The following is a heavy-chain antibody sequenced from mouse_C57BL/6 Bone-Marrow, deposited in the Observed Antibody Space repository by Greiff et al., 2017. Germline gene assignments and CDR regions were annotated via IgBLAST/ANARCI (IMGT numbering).Heavy chain of an antibody. D-gene: IGHD1-1*01. V-gene: IGHV1-42*01. CDR3: ARGGAPFITTVVGWYFDV. CDR1: GYSFTGYY. Sequence: VQLQQSGPELVKPGASVKISCKASGYSFTGYYMNWVKQSPEKSLEWIGEINPSTGGTTYNQKFKAKATLTVDKSSSTAYMQLKSLTSEDSAVYYCARGGAPFITTVVGWYFDVWGTGTTVTVSS. CDR2: INPSTGGT. J-gene: IGHJ1*03.